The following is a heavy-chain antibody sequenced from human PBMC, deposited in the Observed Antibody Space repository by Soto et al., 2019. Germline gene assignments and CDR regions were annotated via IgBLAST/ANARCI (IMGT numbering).Heavy chain of an antibody. V-gene: IGHV1-2*02. D-gene: IGHD5-18*01. Sequence: VKVSCKASGYTFTGYYMHWVRQAPGQGLEWMGWINPNSGGTNYAQKFQGRVTMTRDTSISPAYMELSRLRSDETPVYYRERGLDTAMPSDYWCQGSLATVSS. CDR1: GYTFTGYY. J-gene: IGHJ4*02. CDR3: ERGLDTAMPSDY. CDR2: INPNSGGT.